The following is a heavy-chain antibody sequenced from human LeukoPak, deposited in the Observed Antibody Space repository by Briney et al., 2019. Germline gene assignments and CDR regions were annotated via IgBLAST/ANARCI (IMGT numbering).Heavy chain of an antibody. D-gene: IGHD4-11*01. CDR2: INPNSGGT. J-gene: IGHJ4*02. CDR1: GYTFTGHY. V-gene: IGHV1-2*06. CDR3: ARGFGSNPPQGPFFDY. Sequence: GASVKVSCKASGYTFTGHYMHWVRQAPGQGLEWMGRINPNSGGTNYAQKFQGRVTMTRDTSISTAYMELSRLRSDDTAVYYCARGFGSNPPQGPFFDYWGQGTLVTVSS.